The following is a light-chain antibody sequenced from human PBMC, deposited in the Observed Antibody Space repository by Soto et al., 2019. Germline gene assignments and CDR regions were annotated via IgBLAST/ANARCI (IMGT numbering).Light chain of an antibody. J-gene: IGKJ1*01. CDR2: GAS. CDR1: QSVSGSS. CDR3: QQYNNWPRT. V-gene: IGKV3-15*01. Sequence: EIVLTQSPGTLSLSPGERATLSCRASQSVSGSSLAWYQQRSGQAPRLLIYGASTRATGIPARFSGSGSGTEFTLTISSLQSEDFAVYYCQQYNNWPRTFGQGTKV.